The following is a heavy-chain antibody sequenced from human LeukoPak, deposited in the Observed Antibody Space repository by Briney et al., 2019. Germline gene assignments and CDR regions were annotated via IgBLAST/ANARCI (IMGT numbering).Heavy chain of an antibody. CDR1: GGTFSSYA. Sequence: SVKVSCKASGGTFSSYAISWVRQAPGQGLGWMGGIIPIFGTANYAQKFQGRVTITADESTSTAYMELSSLRSEDTAVYYCARAKSGYLYYFDYWGQRTLVTVSS. V-gene: IGHV1-69*13. D-gene: IGHD5-12*01. CDR2: IIPIFGTA. CDR3: ARAKSGYLYYFDY. J-gene: IGHJ4*02.